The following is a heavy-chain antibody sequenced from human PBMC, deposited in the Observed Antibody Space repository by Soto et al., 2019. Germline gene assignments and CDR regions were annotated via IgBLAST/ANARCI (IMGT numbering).Heavy chain of an antibody. CDR1: GFTFDNYA. D-gene: IGHD6-25*01. V-gene: IGHV3-9*01. Sequence: GGSLRLSCAASGFTFDNYAMHWVRQAPGKGLEWVSGISWDSGSIDYAGSVRGRFTISRDNARNSLYLRMSSLRPEDTALYYCAKDAAYYFDYWGQGTLVTVSS. CDR2: ISWDSGSI. J-gene: IGHJ4*02. CDR3: AKDAAYYFDY.